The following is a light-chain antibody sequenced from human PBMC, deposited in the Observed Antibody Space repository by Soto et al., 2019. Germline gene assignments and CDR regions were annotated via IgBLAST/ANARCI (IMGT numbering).Light chain of an antibody. CDR2: RAS. V-gene: IGKV3D-15*03. Sequence: IVMTHSPTTLSVSLGSRGNLSCRASQSINSNLAWYQQKPGQAPRLLMFRASIRAAGIPARLSASGYGTDFTITISDVQTEDFALYYCHQRQSWPRTFGQGTKVDIK. J-gene: IGKJ1*01. CDR1: QSINSN. CDR3: HQRQSWPRT.